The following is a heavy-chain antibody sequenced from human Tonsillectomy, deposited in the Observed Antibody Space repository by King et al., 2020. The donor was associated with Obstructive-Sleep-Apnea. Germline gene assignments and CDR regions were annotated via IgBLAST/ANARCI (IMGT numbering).Heavy chain of an antibody. J-gene: IGHJ3*02. CDR3: AGMTQTDAFDI. CDR1: GFTFSKYS. V-gene: IGHV3-48*04. Sequence: QLVQSGGGLVQPGGSLRLSCAASGFTFSKYSMDWVRQAPGKGLGWVSYISSSSGTIYYADSVKGRFTISRDNAKSSLYLQMNSLRAEDTAVYYCAGMTQTDAFDIWGQGTMVTVSS. CDR2: ISSSSGTI.